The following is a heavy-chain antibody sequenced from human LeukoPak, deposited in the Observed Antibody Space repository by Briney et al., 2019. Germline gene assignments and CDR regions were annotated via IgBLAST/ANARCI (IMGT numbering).Heavy chain of an antibody. CDR3: ARDVMAD. Sequence: SETLSLTCTVSGGSISSYYWSWIRQPPGKGLEWIGRIYNSGSTNYNPSLKSRATMSVDTSKNELSLKLSSVTAADTAVYYCARDVMADWGQGTLVTVSS. D-gene: IGHD3-16*01. CDR2: IYNSGST. V-gene: IGHV4-4*07. J-gene: IGHJ4*02. CDR1: GGSISSYY.